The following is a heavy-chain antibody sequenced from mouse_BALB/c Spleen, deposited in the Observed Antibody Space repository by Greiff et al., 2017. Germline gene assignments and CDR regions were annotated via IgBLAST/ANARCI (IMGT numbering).Heavy chain of an antibody. V-gene: IGHV1-80*01. CDR3: ARDGYYGGFAY. Sequence: QVQLKESGAELVRPGSSVKISCKASGYAFSSYWLNWVKQRPGQGLEWIGQIYPGDGDTNYNGKFKGKATLTADKSSSTAYMQLSSLTSEDSAVYFCARDGYYGGFAYWGQGTLVTVSA. D-gene: IGHD2-3*01. CDR1: GYAFSSYW. J-gene: IGHJ3*01. CDR2: IYPGDGDT.